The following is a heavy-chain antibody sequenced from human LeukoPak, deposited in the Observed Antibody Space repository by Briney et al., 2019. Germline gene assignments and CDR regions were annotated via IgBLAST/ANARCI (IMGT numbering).Heavy chain of an antibody. CDR2: IIPILGIA. CDR1: GGTFSSYA. D-gene: IGHD3-22*01. J-gene: IGHJ4*02. V-gene: IGHV1-69*04. Sequence: SVKVSCKASGGTFSSYAISWVRQAPEQGLEWMGRIIPILGIANYAQKFQGRVTITADKSTSTAYMELSSLRSEDTAVYYCASEPRPNYYDSSGYYVWGQGTLVTVSS. CDR3: ASEPRPNYYDSSGYYV.